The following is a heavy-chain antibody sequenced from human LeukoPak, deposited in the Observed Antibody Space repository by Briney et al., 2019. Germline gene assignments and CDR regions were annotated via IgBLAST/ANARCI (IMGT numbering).Heavy chain of an antibody. Sequence: ASVKVSRKASGYTFSTCDINWVRQATGQGGEWMGWMNPNSGSTGFAHKFQGRVTMNWDTSINTAYMELSRLRSGATAVCYCARVRRGISHWGQGTLVTVSS. CDR2: MNPNSGST. V-gene: IGHV1-8*01. J-gene: IGHJ4*02. D-gene: IGHD5-24*01. CDR1: GYTFSTCD. CDR3: ARVRRGISH.